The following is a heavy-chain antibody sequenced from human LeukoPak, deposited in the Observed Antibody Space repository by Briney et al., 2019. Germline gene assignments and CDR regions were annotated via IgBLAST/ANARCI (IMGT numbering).Heavy chain of an antibody. CDR1: GFTFSSYG. CDR3: ARAGSGRSPDWFDP. Sequence: QPGGSLRLSCAASGFTFSSYGMNWVRQAPGKGLEWVSYISSSGSTIYYADSVKGRFTISRDNAKNSLYLQMNSLRAEDTAVYYCARAGSGRSPDWFDPWGQGTLVTVSS. CDR2: ISSSGSTI. J-gene: IGHJ5*02. D-gene: IGHD1-26*01. V-gene: IGHV3-48*04.